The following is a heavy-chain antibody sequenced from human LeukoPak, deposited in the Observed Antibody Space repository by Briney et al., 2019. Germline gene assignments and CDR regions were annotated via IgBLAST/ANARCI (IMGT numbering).Heavy chain of an antibody. CDR3: VRGTYYSGSGLGSWFDP. Sequence: PGGSLRLSCVASGFMVSHYYMNWIRQAPGKGLEWISHISDGDDTIDYADSVKGRFSMSRDNAKNSLYLEVSGLRAEDTAVYYCVRGTYYSGSGLGSWFDPWGQGTLVTVSS. J-gene: IGHJ5*02. CDR1: GFMVSHYY. CDR2: ISDGDDTI. D-gene: IGHD2-21*01. V-gene: IGHV3-11*01.